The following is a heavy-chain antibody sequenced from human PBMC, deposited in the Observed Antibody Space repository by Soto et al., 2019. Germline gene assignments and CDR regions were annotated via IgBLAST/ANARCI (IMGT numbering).Heavy chain of an antibody. J-gene: IGHJ4*02. CDR1: GFTFSSYA. D-gene: IGHD2-2*01. V-gene: IGHV3-30-3*01. CDR2: ISYDGSNK. CDR3: ARGPSSLTSFDY. Sequence: LRLSCAASGFTFSSYAMHWVRQAPGKGLEWVAVISYDGSNKYYADSVKGRFTISRDNSKNTLYLQMNSLRAEDTAVYYCARGPSSLTSFDYRGKG.